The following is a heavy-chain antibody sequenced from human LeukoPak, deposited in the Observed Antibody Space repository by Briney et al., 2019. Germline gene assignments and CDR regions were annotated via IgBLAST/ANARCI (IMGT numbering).Heavy chain of an antibody. J-gene: IGHJ4*02. V-gene: IGHV3-48*01. CDR2: ISSSSSTI. CDR3: ARGILLYTVTTGHKTTPFDY. CDR1: GFTFSSYS. Sequence: GGSLRLSCAASGFTFSSYSMNWVRRAPGKGLEWVSYISSSSSTIYYADSVKGRFTISRDNAKNSLYLQMNSLRAEDTAVYYCARGILLYTVTTGHKTTPFDYWGQGTLVTVSS. D-gene: IGHD4-17*01.